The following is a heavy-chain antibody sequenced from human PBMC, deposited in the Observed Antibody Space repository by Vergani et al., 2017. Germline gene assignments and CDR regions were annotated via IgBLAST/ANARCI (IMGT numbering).Heavy chain of an antibody. CDR1: GGSFSGYY. V-gene: IGHV4-34*01. CDR2: INHSGST. D-gene: IGHD4-17*01. CDR3: ARAPLGARGDHFDY. Sequence: QVQLQQWGAGLLKPSETLSLTCAVYGGSFSGYYWSWIRQPPGKGLEWIGEINHSGSTNYNPSLKSRVTISVDPSKNQFSLKLSSVTAADTAVYYCARAPLGARGDHFDYWGQGTLVTVSS. J-gene: IGHJ4*02.